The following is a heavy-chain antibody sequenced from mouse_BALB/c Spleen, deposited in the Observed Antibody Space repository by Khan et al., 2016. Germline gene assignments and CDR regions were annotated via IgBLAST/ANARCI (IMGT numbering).Heavy chain of an antibody. CDR2: INPDSRTI. CDR3: ARAGYYGYLAY. Sequence: EVKLLESGGGLVQPGGSLKLSCAASGFDFSRYWMSWVRQAPRKGLEWIGEINPDSRTINYAPSLKDKFIISRDNAKNTLYLQMSKVRSEDTALXYCARAGYYGYLAYWGQGTLVTVSA. CDR1: GFDFSRYW. J-gene: IGHJ3*01. V-gene: IGHV4-1*02. D-gene: IGHD1-1*01.